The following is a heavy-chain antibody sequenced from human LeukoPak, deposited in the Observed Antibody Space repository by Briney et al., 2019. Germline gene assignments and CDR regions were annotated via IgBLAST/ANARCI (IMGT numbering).Heavy chain of an antibody. V-gene: IGHV3-9*01. Sequence: GGSLRLSCAASGFTFDDYAMHWVRQAPGKGLEWVSGISWNSGSIGYADSVKGRFTISRDNAKNSLYLQMNSLRAEDTALYYCARVPSSPSIAFDIWGQGTMVTVSS. CDR3: ARVPSSPSIAFDI. CDR2: ISWNSGSI. J-gene: IGHJ3*02. CDR1: GFTFDDYA. D-gene: IGHD3-9*01.